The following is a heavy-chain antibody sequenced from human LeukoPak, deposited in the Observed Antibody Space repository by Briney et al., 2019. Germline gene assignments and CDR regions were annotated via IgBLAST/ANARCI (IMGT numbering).Heavy chain of an antibody. V-gene: IGHV4-39*07. J-gene: IGHJ5*02. CDR3: ARVYCPNGVCYNSRGWFDP. Sequence: QASETLSLTCTVSGGSISSSSYYWGWIRQPPGKGLEWIGEINHSGNTNYNPSLKSRVTISVDTSKNQFSLKLSSVTAADTAVYYCARVYCPNGVCYNSRGWFDPWGQGTLVTVSS. CDR1: GGSISSSSYY. CDR2: INHSGNT. D-gene: IGHD2-8*01.